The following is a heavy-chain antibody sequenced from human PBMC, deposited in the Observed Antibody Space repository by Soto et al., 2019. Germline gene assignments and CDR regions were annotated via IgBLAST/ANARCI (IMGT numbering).Heavy chain of an antibody. J-gene: IGHJ6*01. CDR3: AKSTGGTANGMGV. CDR1: GFSFDDYA. Sequence: EVQVVESGGGLVQPGRSLRLSCAASGFSFDDYAMHWVRQAPGKGLEWVSGISWNSGTIGYADSVKGRFTISRDNAKNSLYPQMNSLRAEDTALYYCAKSTGGTANGMGVW. D-gene: IGHD2-8*02. V-gene: IGHV3-9*01. CDR2: ISWNSGTI.